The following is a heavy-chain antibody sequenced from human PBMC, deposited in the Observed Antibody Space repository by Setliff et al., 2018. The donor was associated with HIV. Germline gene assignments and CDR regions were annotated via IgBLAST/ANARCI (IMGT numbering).Heavy chain of an antibody. CDR1: GNSFDNHW. CDR2: IYTGDSGT. Sequence: GESLTISCRAFGNSFDNHWIAWVRQRPGKGPEWMGFIYTGDSGTKYSPAFQGRVTISADKSIKTTYLQWTSLQSSDTAMYYCARHQVAMSMLVVQDPGPFDSRGQGTRVTVSS. CDR3: ARHQVAMSMLVVQDPGPFDS. D-gene: IGHD3-10*02. J-gene: IGHJ3*02. V-gene: IGHV5-51*01.